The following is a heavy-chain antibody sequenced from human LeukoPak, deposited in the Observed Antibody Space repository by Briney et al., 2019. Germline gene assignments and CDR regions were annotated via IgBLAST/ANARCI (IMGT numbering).Heavy chain of an antibody. CDR3: ARRGFYDTSGYLFDY. V-gene: IGHV3-48*03. CDR1: GFIFSRYE. CDR2: ISTSGSGT. Sequence: GGSLRLSCVASGFIFSRYEMNWVRQAPGKGLEWVSYISTSGSGTYYADSVKGRFTISRDNAKNSLYLQMNSLRAEDTAVYYCARRGFYDTSGYLFDYWGQGTLVTVSS. J-gene: IGHJ4*02. D-gene: IGHD3-22*01.